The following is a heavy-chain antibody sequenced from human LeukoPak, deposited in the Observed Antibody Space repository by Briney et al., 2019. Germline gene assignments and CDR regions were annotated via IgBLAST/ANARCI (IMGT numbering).Heavy chain of an antibody. CDR2: ISYDGSNK. CDR1: GFTFSSYA. V-gene: IGHV3-30-3*01. Sequence: GGSLRLSCAASGFTFSSYAMHWVRQAPGKGLEWVAVISYDGSNKYYADSVKGRFTISRDNSKNTLYLQMNSLRAEDTAVYYCARTSGGYFDYWGQGTLVTVSS. D-gene: IGHD1-26*01. J-gene: IGHJ4*02. CDR3: ARTSGGYFDY.